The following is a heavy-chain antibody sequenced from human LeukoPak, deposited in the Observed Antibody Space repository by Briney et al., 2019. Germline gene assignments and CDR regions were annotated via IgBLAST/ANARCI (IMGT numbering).Heavy chain of an antibody. V-gene: IGHV4-4*02. CDR3: AGLVGRYSSGLYYYYFDY. CDR2: MYLSGTT. D-gene: IGHD3-22*01. Sequence: PGGSLRLSCEGSAFIFSGHWMNWVRQPPGKGLEWIGEMYLSGTTHSNPSVKSRVTISIDKSKNQFFLNLSSVTAADTAVYYCAGLVGRYSSGLYYYYFDYWGQGTLVTVSS. CDR1: AFIFSGHW. J-gene: IGHJ4*03.